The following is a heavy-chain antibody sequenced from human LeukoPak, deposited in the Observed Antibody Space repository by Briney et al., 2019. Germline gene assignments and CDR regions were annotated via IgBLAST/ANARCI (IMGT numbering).Heavy chain of an antibody. CDR3: ARGGVGAQVDY. Sequence: ASVTVSCKASGYTFTSYYMHWVRQAPGQGLEWMGIINPSGGSTSYAQKFQGRVTMTRDMSTSTVYMELSSLRSEDTAVYYCARGGVGAQVDYWGQGTLVTVSS. CDR2: INPSGGST. V-gene: IGHV1-46*01. D-gene: IGHD1-26*01. CDR1: GYTFTSYY. J-gene: IGHJ4*02.